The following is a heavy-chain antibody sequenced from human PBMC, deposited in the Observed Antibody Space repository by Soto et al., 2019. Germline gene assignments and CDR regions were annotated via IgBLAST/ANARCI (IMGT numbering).Heavy chain of an antibody. D-gene: IGHD3-22*01. V-gene: IGHV3-21*01. Sequence: GGSLRLSCAVSGFNLSDFSINWVRQAPGKGLEWVSSISSSSSYIYYADSVKGRFTISRDNAKNSLYLQMNSLRAEDTAVYYCARDLSDYDSSGFGPYWGQGTLVTVSS. CDR3: ARDLSDYDSSGFGPY. J-gene: IGHJ4*02. CDR1: GFNLSDFS. CDR2: ISSSSSYI.